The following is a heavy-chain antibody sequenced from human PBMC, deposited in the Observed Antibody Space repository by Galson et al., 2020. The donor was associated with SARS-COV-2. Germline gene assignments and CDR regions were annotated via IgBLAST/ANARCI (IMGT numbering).Heavy chain of an antibody. CDR2: ISGSGGST. CDR1: GFTFSSYA. D-gene: IGHD3-9*01. V-gene: IGHV3-23*01. CDR3: AALRYFDWLLPYYFDY. J-gene: IGHJ4*02. Sequence: GGSLRLSCAASGFTFSSYAMSWVRQAPGKGLEWVSAISGSGGSTYYADSVKGRFTISRDNSKNTLYLQMNSLRAEDTAVYYCAALRYFDWLLPYYFDYWGQGTLVTVSS.